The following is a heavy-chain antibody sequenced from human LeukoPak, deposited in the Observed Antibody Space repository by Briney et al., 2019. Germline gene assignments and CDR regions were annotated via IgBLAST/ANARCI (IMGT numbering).Heavy chain of an antibody. V-gene: IGHV3-7*01. D-gene: IGHD6-13*01. J-gene: IGHJ4*02. Sequence: GGSLRLSCAASGFTFSSYWMSWVRQAPGKGLEWVANIKQDGSEKYYVDSVKGRFTISRDNAKNSLYLQMNSLRAEDTAVYYCAREGIAAAGTPFFDYWGQGTLVTVSS. CDR3: AREGIAAAGTPFFDY. CDR2: IKQDGSEK. CDR1: GFTFSSYW.